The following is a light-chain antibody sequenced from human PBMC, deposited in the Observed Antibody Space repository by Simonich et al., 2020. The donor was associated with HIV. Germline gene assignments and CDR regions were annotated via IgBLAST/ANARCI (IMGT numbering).Light chain of an antibody. CDR3: QQYYSTPWT. V-gene: IGKV4-1*01. Sequence: DIVMTQSQNSLAVSLGERATINCKSSQSVLYRSNHKNYLTWYQQQPGQPPKLLFYWASTRESGVPDRFSGSGSGTDFTLTISSLQAEDVAIYYCQQYYSTPWTFGQGTKVEIK. J-gene: IGKJ1*01. CDR2: WAS. CDR1: QSVLYRSNHKNY.